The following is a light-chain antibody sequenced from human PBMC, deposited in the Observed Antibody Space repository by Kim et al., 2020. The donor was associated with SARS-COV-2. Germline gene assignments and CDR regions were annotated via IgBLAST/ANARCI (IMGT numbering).Light chain of an antibody. CDR2: YDD. CDR3: QVWDKSTDHPV. J-gene: IGLJ2*01. V-gene: IGLV3-21*04. CDR1: NIGSYS. Sequence: SYELTQPPSVPVAPGKTANISCGGNNIGSYSVHWYQQKPGQAPVLVIYYDDERPSGIPDRFSGSNSGNTATLTISRVEVGDEADYYCQVWDKSTDHPVFGGGTQLTVL.